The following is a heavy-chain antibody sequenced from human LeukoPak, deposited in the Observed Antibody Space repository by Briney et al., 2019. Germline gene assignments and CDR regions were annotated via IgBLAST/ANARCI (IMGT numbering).Heavy chain of an antibody. CDR1: GGSISSYY. CDR2: IYYSGST. CDR3: AREVRYYYDSSGYRLGDYGMDV. J-gene: IGHJ6*02. D-gene: IGHD3-22*01. Sequence: SETLSLTCTVSGGSISSYYWSWIRQPPGKGLEWIGYIYYSGSTYYNPSLKSRVTISVDRSKNQFSLKLSSVTAADTAVYYCAREVRYYYDSSGYRLGDYGMDVWGQGTTVTVSS. V-gene: IGHV4-59*12.